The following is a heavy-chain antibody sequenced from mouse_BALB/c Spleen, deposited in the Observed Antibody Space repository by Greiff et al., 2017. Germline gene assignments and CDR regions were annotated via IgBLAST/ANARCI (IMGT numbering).Heavy chain of an antibody. Sequence: VQLQQSGPELVKPGASVKISCKASGYSFTGYFMNWVMQSHGKSLEWIGRINPYNGDTFYNQKFKGKATLTVDKSSSTAHMELRSLASEDSAVYYCARRATATFDYAMDYWGQGTSVTVSS. D-gene: IGHD1-2*01. CDR1: GYSFTGYF. J-gene: IGHJ4*01. CDR3: ARRATATFDYAMDY. CDR2: INPYNGDT. V-gene: IGHV1-20*02.